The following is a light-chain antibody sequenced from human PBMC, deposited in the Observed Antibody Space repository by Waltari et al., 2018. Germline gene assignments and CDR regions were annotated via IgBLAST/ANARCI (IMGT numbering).Light chain of an antibody. CDR3: QQYGSSPWT. CDR1: QSVRSGH. CDR2: AAS. V-gene: IGKV3-20*01. Sequence: EIVLTQSPGTLSLSPGERATLSCRASQSVRSGHLAWVQQKPGQAPRLLISAASSRAHALPDRFTGSGSGTDFALTIGRLEPEDSAVYYCQQYGSSPWTFGQGTKVEIK. J-gene: IGKJ1*01.